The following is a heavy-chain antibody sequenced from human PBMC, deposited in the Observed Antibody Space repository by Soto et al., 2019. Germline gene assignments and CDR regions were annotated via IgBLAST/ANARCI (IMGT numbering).Heavy chain of an antibody. V-gene: IGHV4-4*02. D-gene: IGHD3-10*01. CDR3: ARASASSKLRGVVIN. CDR1: GASIITDYW. Sequence: QVQLQESGPGLVKPSGTLSLTCALSGASIITDYWWSWVRQPPGKEMEWIGEIYHSGNTNFNPSVKSRVTISVDTSKNQFSLTVSSVTAADTAIYYCARASASSKLRGVVINWGQGTLVTVSS. CDR2: IYHSGNT. J-gene: IGHJ4*02.